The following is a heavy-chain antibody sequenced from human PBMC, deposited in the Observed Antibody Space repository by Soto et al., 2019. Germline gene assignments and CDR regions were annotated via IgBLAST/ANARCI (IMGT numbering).Heavy chain of an antibody. CDR2: IKSKTDGGTT. J-gene: IGHJ4*02. V-gene: IGHV3-15*07. D-gene: IGHD3-3*01. CDR3: TTFDFWSGYYTGMDY. CDR1: GFTFSNAW. Sequence: GGSLRLSCAASGFTFSNAWMNWVRQAPGKGLEWVGRIKSKTDGGTTDYAAPVKGRFTISRDDSKNTLYLQMNSLKTEDTAVYYCTTFDFWSGYYTGMDYWGQGTLVTVSS.